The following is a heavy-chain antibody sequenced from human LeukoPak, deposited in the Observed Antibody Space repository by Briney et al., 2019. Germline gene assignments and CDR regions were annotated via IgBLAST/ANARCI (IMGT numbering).Heavy chain of an antibody. J-gene: IGHJ3*02. Sequence: SSETLSLTCTVSGGSISGYYWSWIRQPPGRGLEWIAYIYYTGITNYNPSLRSRVTISVDTSKNQFSLKLRSVIAADTAVYYCARDSGSQRAFDIWGQGTMVTVSS. CDR3: ARDSGSQRAFDI. D-gene: IGHD1-26*01. CDR1: GGSISGYY. CDR2: IYYTGIT. V-gene: IGHV4-59*01.